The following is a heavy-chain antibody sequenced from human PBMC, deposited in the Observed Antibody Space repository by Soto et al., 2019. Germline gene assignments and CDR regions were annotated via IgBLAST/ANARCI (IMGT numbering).Heavy chain of an antibody. V-gene: IGHV3-30*18. Sequence: VQLVESGGGVVQPGRSLRLSCAASVFTFSDYAMHWVRQAPGKGLEWVAVVSHDGRNTHYADSVKGRLTISRDSSKNKVSLEMTSLRAENTADYYCAKGGRQWLVTSDFNYWGQGALVTVSS. CDR3: AKGGRQWLVTSDFNY. D-gene: IGHD6-19*01. CDR2: VSHDGRNT. J-gene: IGHJ4*02. CDR1: VFTFSDYA.